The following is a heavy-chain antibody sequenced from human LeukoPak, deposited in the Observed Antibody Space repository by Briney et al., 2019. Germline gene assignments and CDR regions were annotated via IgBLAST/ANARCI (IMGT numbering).Heavy chain of an antibody. V-gene: IGHV3-23*01. CDR1: GFTFSSYA. D-gene: IGHD6-13*01. Sequence: GGSLRLSCAASGFTFSSYAMSWVRQAPGKGLEWVSAINGSGGRIYYADSVKGRFTISRDNSKSTLYLQMNSLRAEDTAVYYCAKEGYWYAFDIWGQGTMVTVSS. CDR2: INGSGGRI. J-gene: IGHJ3*02. CDR3: AKEGYWYAFDI.